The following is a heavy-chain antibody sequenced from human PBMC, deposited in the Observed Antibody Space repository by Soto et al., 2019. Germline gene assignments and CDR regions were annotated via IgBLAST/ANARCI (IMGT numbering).Heavy chain of an antibody. Sequence: GESLKISCAASGFTFSNAWMSWVRQAPGKGLEWVGRIKSKTDGGTTDYAAPVKGRFTISRDDSKNTLYLQMNSLKTEDTAVYYCTTDKGDARGSNDAFDIWGQGTMVTVSS. CDR2: IKSKTDGGTT. D-gene: IGHD3-16*01. J-gene: IGHJ3*02. V-gene: IGHV3-15*01. CDR1: GFTFSNAW. CDR3: TTDKGDARGSNDAFDI.